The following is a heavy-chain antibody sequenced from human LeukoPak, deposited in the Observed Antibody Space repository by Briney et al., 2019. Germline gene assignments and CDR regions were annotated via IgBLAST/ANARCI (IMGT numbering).Heavy chain of an antibody. CDR2: ISYDGSNK. J-gene: IGHJ4*02. Sequence: PGGSLRLSCAASGFTFSSYGMPWVRQAPGKGLEWVAVISYDGSNKYYADSVKGRFTISRDNSKNTLYLQMNSLRAEDTAVYYCWGYSYGYDYDCWGQGTLVTVSS. CDR3: WGYSYGYDYDC. CDR1: GFTFSSYG. V-gene: IGHV3-30*03. D-gene: IGHD5-18*01.